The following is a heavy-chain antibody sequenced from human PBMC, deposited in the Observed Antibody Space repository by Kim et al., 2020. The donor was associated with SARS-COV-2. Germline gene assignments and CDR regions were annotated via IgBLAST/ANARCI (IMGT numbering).Heavy chain of an antibody. J-gene: IGHJ6*02. Sequence: GGSLRLSCAASGFTFSSYAMSWVRQAPGKGLEWVSAISGSGGSTYYADSVKGRFTISRDNSKNTLYLQMNSLRAEDTAVYYCAKDGRFLEWLWGMDVWGQGTTVTVSS. CDR3: AKDGRFLEWLWGMDV. CDR1: GFTFSSYA. D-gene: IGHD3-3*01. V-gene: IGHV3-23*01. CDR2: ISGSGGST.